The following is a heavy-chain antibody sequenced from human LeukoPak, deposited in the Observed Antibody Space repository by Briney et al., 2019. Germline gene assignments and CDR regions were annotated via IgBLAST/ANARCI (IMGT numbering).Heavy chain of an antibody. CDR1: GGSISSHY. D-gene: IGHD2-15*01. V-gene: IGHV4-59*11. CDR2: IYYSGST. CDR3: ARSSDDTCRAFAFDI. J-gene: IGHJ3*02. Sequence: SETLSLTCTVSGGSISSHYWSWIRQPPGKGLEWIGYIYYSGSTNYNPSLKSRVTISVDTSKNQFSLKLSSVTAADTAVYYCARSSDDTCRAFAFDIWGQGTMVTVSS.